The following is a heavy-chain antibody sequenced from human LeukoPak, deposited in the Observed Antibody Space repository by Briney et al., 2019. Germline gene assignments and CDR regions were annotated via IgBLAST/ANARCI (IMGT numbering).Heavy chain of an antibody. CDR2: IIGSGDST. V-gene: IGHV3-23*01. D-gene: IGHD6-13*01. J-gene: IGHJ4*02. Sequence: PGGSLRLSCAASGFTFSTYAMSWVRQAPGKGLEWVSTIIGSGDSTHYADSVKGRFTISRDNSKNTLYLQVNSLRAEDTAFYYCAKHLSSSSRYYYDSWGQGTPVTVSS. CDR1: GFTFSTYA. CDR3: AKHLSSSSRYYYDS.